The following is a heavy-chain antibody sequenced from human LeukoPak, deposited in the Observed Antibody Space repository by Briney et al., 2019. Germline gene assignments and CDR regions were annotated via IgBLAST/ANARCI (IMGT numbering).Heavy chain of an antibody. CDR1: GGSISSYY. CDR2: IYYSGST. CDR3: GRDLGTYFDY. D-gene: IGHD1-26*01. Sequence: SETLSLTCTVSGGSISSYYWSWIRQPPGKGLEWIGYIYYSGSTNYNPSLKSRVTISVDTSKNQFSLKLSSVTAADTAVYYCGRDLGTYFDYWGQGTLVTVSS. V-gene: IGHV4-59*12. J-gene: IGHJ4*02.